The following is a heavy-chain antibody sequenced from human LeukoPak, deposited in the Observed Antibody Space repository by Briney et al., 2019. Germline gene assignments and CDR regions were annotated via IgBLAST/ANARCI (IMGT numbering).Heavy chain of an antibody. CDR1: GGSISSSSYY. CDR2: IYYSGST. J-gene: IGHJ6*02. D-gene: IGHD5-18*01. CDR3: ASGYSYGPFYYYGTDV. V-gene: IGHV4-39*07. Sequence: PSETLSLTCTVSGGSISSSSYYWGWIRQPPGKGLEWIGSIYYSGSTYYNPSLKSRVTISVDTSKNQFSLKLSSVTAADTAVYSCASGYSYGPFYYYGTDVWGQGTTVTVSS.